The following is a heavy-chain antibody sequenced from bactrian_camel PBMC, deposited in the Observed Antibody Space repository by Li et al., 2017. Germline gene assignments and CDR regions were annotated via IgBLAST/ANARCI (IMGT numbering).Heavy chain of an antibody. D-gene: IGHD4*01. CDR1: EFTVRFGS. CDR2: IHSDGRTT. V-gene: IGHV3S14*01. J-gene: IGHJ4*01. Sequence: QVQLVESGGGSVQVGGSLRLSCAASEFTVRFGSMGWFRQAPGKVPEGVATIHSDGRTTYADSAKGRFTISKDKAANRLSLQMNSLKPDDTAIYYCATGRGYYSEYDCGPSVLGFDDGYQGRGTQVTVS.